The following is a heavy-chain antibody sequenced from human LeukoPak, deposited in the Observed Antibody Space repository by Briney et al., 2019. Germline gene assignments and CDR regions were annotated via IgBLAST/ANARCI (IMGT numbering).Heavy chain of an antibody. V-gene: IGHV3-74*01. CDR3: ARDRGYTQDY. CDR1: GFTFSSYW. J-gene: IGHJ4*02. Sequence: GGSLRLSCAASGFTFSSYWMHWVRQAPGKGLVWVSYIKSDGSSTSYADSVKGRFTISRDNAKNTLYLQMNSLRAEDTAVYYCARDRGYTQDYWGQGTLVTVSS. CDR2: IKSDGSST. D-gene: IGHD5-12*01.